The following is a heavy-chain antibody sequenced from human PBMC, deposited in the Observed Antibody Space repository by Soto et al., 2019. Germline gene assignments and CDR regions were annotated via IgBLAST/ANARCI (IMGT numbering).Heavy chain of an antibody. CDR2: ISGSRGST. CDR3: AKAPPNYGSGSYYYY. V-gene: IGHV3-23*01. D-gene: IGHD3-10*01. CDR1: GFTFSSYA. J-gene: IGHJ4*02. Sequence: EVQLLESGGGLVQPGGSLRLSCAASGFTFSSYAMSWVRQAPGKGLEWVSAISGSRGSTYYADSVKGRFTISRDNSKNTLYLQMTSLRAEDTAVYYCAKAPPNYGSGSYYYYWGQGTLVTVSS.